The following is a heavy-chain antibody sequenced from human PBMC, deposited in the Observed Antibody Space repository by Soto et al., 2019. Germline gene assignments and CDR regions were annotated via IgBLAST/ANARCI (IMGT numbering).Heavy chain of an antibody. CDR1: GFSFRDYG. CDR2: IIGIGDTA. D-gene: IGHD4-17*01. CDR3: AKDYDYDDSLPFDY. V-gene: IGHV3-23*01. J-gene: IGHJ4*02. Sequence: EVQLLEAGGGLVQPGGSLRLSCAASGFSFRDYGMSWVRQAPGKGLEWLSAIIGIGDTAYYADSVRGRFTISRDNSKNTLYLQLNDLGAEDTAIYYCAKDYDYDDSLPFDYWGQGTLVTVSS.